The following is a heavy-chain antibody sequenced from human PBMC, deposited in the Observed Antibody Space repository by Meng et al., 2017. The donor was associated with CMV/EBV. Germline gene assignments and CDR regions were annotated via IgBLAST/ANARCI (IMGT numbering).Heavy chain of an antibody. Sequence: ALVKVSCKASGYTFTSYDINWVRQATGQGLEWMGWMNPNSGNTGYAQKFQGRVTITRNTSISTAYMELSSLRSEDTAVYYCARGTKGYYDFWSGYRPGPWFDPWGQGTLVTVSS. V-gene: IGHV1-8*03. D-gene: IGHD3-3*01. J-gene: IGHJ5*02. CDR2: MNPNSGNT. CDR1: GYTFTSYD. CDR3: ARGTKGYYDFWSGYRPGPWFDP.